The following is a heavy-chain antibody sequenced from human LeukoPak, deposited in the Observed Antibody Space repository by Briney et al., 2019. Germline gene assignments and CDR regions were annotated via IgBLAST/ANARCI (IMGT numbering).Heavy chain of an antibody. D-gene: IGHD6-13*01. V-gene: IGHV5-51*01. CDR1: GYSFTTYW. CDR3: ARHIGGSSHVLT. Sequence: GDSLKISCKGSGYSFTTYWIGWVRQMPGKGLESMGVIYPGDSDTRYSPSFQGQVTISADKSISTAYLHWSSLKASDTAMYYCARHIGGSSHVLTWGQGTLVTVSS. CDR2: IYPGDSDT. J-gene: IGHJ5*02.